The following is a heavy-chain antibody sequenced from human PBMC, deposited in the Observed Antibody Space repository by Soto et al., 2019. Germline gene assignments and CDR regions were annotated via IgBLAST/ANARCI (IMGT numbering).Heavy chain of an antibody. CDR2: TNNNGGRT. D-gene: IGHD3-10*01. V-gene: IGHV3-23*01. CDR1: GFTFSSYA. Sequence: EVQLLESGGGLVKPGGSLRLSCAASGFTFSSYAMTWVRQAPGKGLEWVSVTNNNGGRTHYADSVKGRFTLSRDNSRNTLYLQMNSLRVEDTAVYYCAKLGAGGPMCYYGSADSWGQGTLVTVSS. J-gene: IGHJ4*02. CDR3: AKLGAGGPMCYYGSADS.